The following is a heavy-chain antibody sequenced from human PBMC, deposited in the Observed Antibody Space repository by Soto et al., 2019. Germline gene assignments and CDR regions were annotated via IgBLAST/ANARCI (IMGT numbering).Heavy chain of an antibody. CDR1: GFTFSDYY. D-gene: IGHD4-17*01. J-gene: IGHJ4*02. CDR2: ISSSSSYT. Sequence: VHLVESGGGLVKPGGSLRLSCAASGFTFSDYYMTWIRQAPGKGLEWVSYISSSSSYTNYADSVKGRFTISRDYAKNSLYLQMNSLRAEDTAVYYCARDGDYGKNDYWGQGTLVTVSS. V-gene: IGHV3-11*06. CDR3: ARDGDYGKNDY.